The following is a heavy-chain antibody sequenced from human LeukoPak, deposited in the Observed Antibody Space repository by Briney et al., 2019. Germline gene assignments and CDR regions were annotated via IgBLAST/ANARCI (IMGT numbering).Heavy chain of an antibody. CDR1: GGSFSGYY. CDR3: ARVVSPY. D-gene: IGHD3-16*02. V-gene: IGHV4-34*01. CDR2: INHSGST. J-gene: IGHJ4*02. Sequence: SETLSLTCAVYGGSFSGYYWSWIRQPPGKGLEWIGEINHSGSTNYNPSLKSRVTISVDTSKNQFSLRLSSVTAADTAVYYCARVVSPYWGQGTLVTVSS.